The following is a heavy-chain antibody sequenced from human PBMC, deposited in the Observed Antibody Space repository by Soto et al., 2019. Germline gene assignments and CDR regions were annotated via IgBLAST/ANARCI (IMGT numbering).Heavy chain of an antibody. CDR2: ISSSSRYI. Sequence: GGSLRLSCAASGFTFSSYSMNWVRQATGKGLEWVSSISSSSRYIYYADSVKGRFTISRDNAKNSLYLQMNSLRAEDTAVYYCARTTQTGYSSSWYAFDIWGQGTMVTVSS. J-gene: IGHJ3*02. CDR3: ARTTQTGYSSSWYAFDI. V-gene: IGHV3-21*01. CDR1: GFTFSSYS. D-gene: IGHD6-13*01.